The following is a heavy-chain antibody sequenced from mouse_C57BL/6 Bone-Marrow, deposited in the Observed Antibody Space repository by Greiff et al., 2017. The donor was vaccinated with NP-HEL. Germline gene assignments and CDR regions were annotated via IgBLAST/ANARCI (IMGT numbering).Heavy chain of an antibody. CDR2: IHPNSGST. Sequence: QVQLKQPGAELVKPGASVTLSCKASGYTFTSYWMHWVKQRPGQGLEWIGMIHPNSGSTNYNEKFKSKATLTVDKSSSTAYMQLSSLTSEDSAVYYCATIPSFFDYWGQGTTLTVSS. V-gene: IGHV1-64*01. CDR3: ATIPSFFDY. D-gene: IGHD6-1*01. CDR1: GYTFTSYW. J-gene: IGHJ2*01.